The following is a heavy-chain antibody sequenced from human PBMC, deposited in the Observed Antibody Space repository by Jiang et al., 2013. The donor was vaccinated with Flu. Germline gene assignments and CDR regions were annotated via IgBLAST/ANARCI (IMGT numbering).Heavy chain of an antibody. CDR3: AADNTVTTGYYYYGMDV. CDR2: IVVGSGNT. J-gene: IGHJ6*02. V-gene: IGHV1-58*01. D-gene: IGHD4-17*01. Sequence: SCKASGFTFTSSAVQWVRQARGQRLEWIGWIVVGSGNTNYAQKFQERVTITRDMSTSTAYMELSSLRSEDTAVYFCAADNTVTTGYYYYGMDVWGQGTTVTVSS. CDR1: GFTFTSSA.